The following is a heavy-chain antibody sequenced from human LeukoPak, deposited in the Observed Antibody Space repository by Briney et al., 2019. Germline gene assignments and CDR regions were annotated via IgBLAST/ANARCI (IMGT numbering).Heavy chain of an antibody. D-gene: IGHD1-26*01. Sequence: SETLSLTCTVSGGSISSSSYYWGWIRQPPGKGLEWIGSIYYSGSTYYNPSLESRVTISVDTSKNQFSLKLSSVTAADTAVYYCARRSELQALDYYYGMDVWGQGTTVTVSS. CDR3: ARRSELQALDYYYGMDV. CDR1: GGSISSSSYY. J-gene: IGHJ6*02. V-gene: IGHV4-39*01. CDR2: IYYSGST.